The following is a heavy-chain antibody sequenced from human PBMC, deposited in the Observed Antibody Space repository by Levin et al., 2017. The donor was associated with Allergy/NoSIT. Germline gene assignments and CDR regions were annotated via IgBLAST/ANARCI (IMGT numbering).Heavy chain of an antibody. J-gene: IGHJ4*02. CDR1: GVSIGSSSYY. CDR2: IDYSGSS. V-gene: IGHV4-39*01. CDR3: ARRFARSSNWDFDY. D-gene: IGHD4-11*01. Sequence: KPSETLSLTCTVSGVSIGSSSYYWGWIRQPPGKGLEWIGSIDYSGSSYYNPSLKSPVTISVDTSKSQFSLKLTSVTAAATACYYCARRFARSSNWDFDYWGQGTLVTVSS.